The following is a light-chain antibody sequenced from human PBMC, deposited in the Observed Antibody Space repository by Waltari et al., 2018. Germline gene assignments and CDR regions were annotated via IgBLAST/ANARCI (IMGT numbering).Light chain of an antibody. CDR1: KTMSSW. J-gene: IGKJ5*01. V-gene: IGKV1-5*03. Sequence: DIQMTQSPSTLSASVGDRVTITCRASKTMSSWLAWYQQQPGKAPRLLIYRASTLESGVPSRFRGSGSGTEFTLTISSRQPDDFATYYCQQYNSYSITFGQGTRLEIK. CDR3: QQYNSYSIT. CDR2: RAS.